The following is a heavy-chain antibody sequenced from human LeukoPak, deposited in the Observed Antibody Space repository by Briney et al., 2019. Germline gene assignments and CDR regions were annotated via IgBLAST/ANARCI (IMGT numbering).Heavy chain of an antibody. CDR2: INPNSGGT. Sequence: ASVKVSCKASGYTFTSYDINWVRQATGQGLEWMGWINPNSGGTNYAQKFQGGVTMTRDTSISTAYMELSRLRSDDTAVYYCARGITMVREIDYWGQGTLVTVSS. CDR1: GYTFTSYD. J-gene: IGHJ4*02. D-gene: IGHD3-10*01. V-gene: IGHV1-2*02. CDR3: ARGITMVREIDY.